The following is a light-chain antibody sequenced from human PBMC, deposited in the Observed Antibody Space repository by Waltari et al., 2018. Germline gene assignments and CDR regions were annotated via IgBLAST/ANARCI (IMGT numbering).Light chain of an antibody. CDR3: QQYNNWPIT. Sequence: IVMTQSPATLSVSPGERAALPCRAGPTFNSHLAWYQLKPGQAPRLPMYRASTRATGIPARFSGSGSETEFTLTISSLQSEDFAVYSCQQYNNWPITFGQGTRLEIK. CDR2: RAS. J-gene: IGKJ5*01. CDR1: PTFNSH. V-gene: IGKV3-15*01.